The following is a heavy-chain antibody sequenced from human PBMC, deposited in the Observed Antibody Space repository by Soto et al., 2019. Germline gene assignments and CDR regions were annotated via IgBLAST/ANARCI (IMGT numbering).Heavy chain of an antibody. CDR2: IYYSGST. D-gene: IGHD4-17*01. J-gene: IGHJ4*02. CDR3: ARRYGVYFDY. CDR1: GGSISSYY. Sequence: LETLSLTCTVSGGSISSYYWSWIRQPPGKGLEWIGYIYYSGSTNYNPSLKSRVTISVDTSKNQFSLKLSSVTAADTAVYYCARRYGVYFDYWGQGTLVTVSS. V-gene: IGHV4-59*08.